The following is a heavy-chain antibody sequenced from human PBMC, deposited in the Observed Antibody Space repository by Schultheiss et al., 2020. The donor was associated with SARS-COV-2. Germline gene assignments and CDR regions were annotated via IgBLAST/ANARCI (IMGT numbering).Heavy chain of an antibody. J-gene: IGHJ4*02. Sequence: GGSLRLSCAASGFTFSSYAMSWVRQAPGKGLEWVSAISGSGGSTYYADSVKGRFTISRDNSKNTLYLQMNSLRAEDTAVYYCAKDEGSGWYEMREYYFDYWGQGTLVTVSS. D-gene: IGHD6-19*01. CDR2: ISGSGGST. CDR1: GFTFSSYA. V-gene: IGHV3-23*01. CDR3: AKDEGSGWYEMREYYFDY.